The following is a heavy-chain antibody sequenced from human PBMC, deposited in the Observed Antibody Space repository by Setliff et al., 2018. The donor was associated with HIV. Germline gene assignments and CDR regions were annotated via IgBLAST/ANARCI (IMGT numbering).Heavy chain of an antibody. V-gene: IGHV4-34*04. D-gene: IGHD3-10*01. CDR1: GGSFSGYY. J-gene: IGHJ6*03. CDR2: INHGGST. Sequence: KTSETLSLTCAVYGGSFSGYYWTWIRQPPGKGLEWIGEINHGGSTNNNPSLKSRATMSVDTSKNQFSLRLSSVTAADTAVYYCARGRNYGPPYFYYMDVWATGTTVTVSS. CDR3: ARGRNYGPPYFYYMDV.